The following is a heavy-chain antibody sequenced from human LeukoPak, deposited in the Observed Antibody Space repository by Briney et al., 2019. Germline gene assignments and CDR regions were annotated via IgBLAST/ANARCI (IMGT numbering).Heavy chain of an antibody. CDR2: IYYSGST. J-gene: IGHJ5*02. CDR3: ARAADIYSSGWYGGRVRWFDP. CDR1: GGSISSGGYY. V-gene: IGHV4-31*03. Sequence: SETLSLTCTVSGGSISSGGYYWSWIRQHPGKGLEWIGYIYYSGSTYYNPSLKSRVTISVDTSKNQFSLKLSSVTAADTAVYYCARAADIYSSGWYGGRVRWFDPWGQGTLVTVSS. D-gene: IGHD6-19*01.